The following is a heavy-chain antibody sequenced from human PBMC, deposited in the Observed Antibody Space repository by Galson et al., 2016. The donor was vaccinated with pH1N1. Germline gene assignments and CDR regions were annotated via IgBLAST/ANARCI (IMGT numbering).Heavy chain of an antibody. J-gene: IGHJ4*02. CDR2: ISFDGTIK. CDR3: AKDSPMIDYYFDY. V-gene: IGHV3-30*18. Sequence: SLRLSCAASGFSFSGYAMHWVRQPPGKGLEWVAMISFDGTIKYSADSVKGRFTISRDNSKKTLYLHMSSLRFEDTAMYYCAKDSPMIDYYFDYWAREPWSPSLQ. D-gene: IGHD3-22*01. CDR1: GFSFSGYA.